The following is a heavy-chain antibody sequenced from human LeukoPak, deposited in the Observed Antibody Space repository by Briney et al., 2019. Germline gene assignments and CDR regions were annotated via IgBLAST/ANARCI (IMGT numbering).Heavy chain of an antibody. Sequence: ASVKVSCKASGYTFTSYYMHWVRQALGQGLEWMGWINPNSGGTNYAQKFQGRGTMTRDTSISTAYMELSRLRSDDTAVYYCARARSDILTGHPFDYWGQGTLVTVSS. J-gene: IGHJ4*02. CDR1: GYTFTSYY. D-gene: IGHD3-9*01. CDR2: INPNSGGT. CDR3: ARARSDILTGHPFDY. V-gene: IGHV1-2*02.